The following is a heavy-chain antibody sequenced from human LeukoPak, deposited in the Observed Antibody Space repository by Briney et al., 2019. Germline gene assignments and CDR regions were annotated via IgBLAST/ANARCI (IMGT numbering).Heavy chain of an antibody. CDR2: INHSGST. CDR3: ARIQGTYCSSTSCYSSSPTRYYYYYYYMDV. Sequence: SETLSLTCAVYGGSFSGYYWSWIRQPPGKGLEWIGVINHSGSTNYNPSLKSRVTISVDTSKNQFSLKLSSVTAADTAVYYCARIQGTYCSSTSCYSSSPTRYYYYYYYMDVWGKGTTVTVSS. V-gene: IGHV4-34*01. J-gene: IGHJ6*03. CDR1: GGSFSGYY. D-gene: IGHD2-2*02.